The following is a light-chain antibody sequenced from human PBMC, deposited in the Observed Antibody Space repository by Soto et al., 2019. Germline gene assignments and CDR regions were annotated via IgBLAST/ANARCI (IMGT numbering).Light chain of an antibody. CDR1: QSVSSY. CDR3: QQRSDWPPIT. V-gene: IGKV3-11*01. Sequence: EIVLTQSPATLSLSPGERATLSCRASQSVSSYLAWYQQRPGQAPRLIIYDAYSRATGIPARFSGSGSGTDFTLTISSLETEDFAVYYCQQRSDWPPITCGQGTRLEIK. J-gene: IGKJ5*01. CDR2: DAY.